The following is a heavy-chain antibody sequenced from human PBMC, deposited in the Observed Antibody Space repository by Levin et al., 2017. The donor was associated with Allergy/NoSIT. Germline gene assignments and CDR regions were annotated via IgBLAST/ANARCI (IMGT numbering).Heavy chain of an antibody. CDR1: DYFISSGYY. V-gene: IGHV4-38-2*01. J-gene: IGHJ6*02. D-gene: IGHD6-6*01. CDR2: IYHSGIT. Sequence: PSETLSLTCAVSDYFISSGYYWGWIRQPPGKGLEWIGTIYHSGITHYSPSLKSRVTISVDTSKNQFSLNLSSVTAADTAVYYCARVMRQLVTAGTVGHYGMDGWGQGTTVTVSS. CDR3: ARVMRQLVTAGTVGHYGMDG.